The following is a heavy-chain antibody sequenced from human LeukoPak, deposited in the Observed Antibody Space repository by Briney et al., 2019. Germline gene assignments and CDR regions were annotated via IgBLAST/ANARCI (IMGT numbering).Heavy chain of an antibody. D-gene: IGHD2-2*01. V-gene: IGHV4-4*07. J-gene: IGHJ6*03. CDR3: ARSQRIVVVPAAIVDYYYYMDV. Sequence: PSETLSLTRTVSGGSISSYYWSWIRQPAGKGLEWIGRIYTSGSTNYNPSLKSRVTMSVDTSKNQFSLKLSSVTAADTAVYYCARSQRIVVVPAAIVDYYYYMDVWGKGTTVTVSS. CDR2: IYTSGST. CDR1: GGSISSYY.